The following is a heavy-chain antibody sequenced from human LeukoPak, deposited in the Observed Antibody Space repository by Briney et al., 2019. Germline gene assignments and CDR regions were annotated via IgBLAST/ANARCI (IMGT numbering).Heavy chain of an antibody. V-gene: IGHV1-2*06. CDR3: ATYKSRHSSGWYWSFFDY. Sequence: VASVKVSCKASGYTFTGYYMHWVRQAPGQGLEWMGRINPNSGGTNYAQKFQGRVTMTEDTSTDTAYMELSSLRSEDTAVYYCATYKSRHSSGWYWSFFDYWGQGTLVTVSS. D-gene: IGHD6-19*01. J-gene: IGHJ4*02. CDR1: GYTFTGYY. CDR2: INPNSGGT.